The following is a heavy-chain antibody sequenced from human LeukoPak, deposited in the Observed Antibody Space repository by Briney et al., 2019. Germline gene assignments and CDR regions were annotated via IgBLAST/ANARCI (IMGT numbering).Heavy chain of an antibody. CDR3: ARDNSLIFGVVIIGAIDY. J-gene: IGHJ4*02. D-gene: IGHD3-3*01. V-gene: IGHV1-18*01. Sequence: ASVNVSCKASGYTFTSYGISWVRQAPGQGLEWMGWISAYNGNTNYAQKLQGRVTMTTDTSTSTAYMELRSLRSDDTAVYYCARDNSLIFGVVIIGAIDYWGQGTLVTVSS. CDR1: GYTFTSYG. CDR2: ISAYNGNT.